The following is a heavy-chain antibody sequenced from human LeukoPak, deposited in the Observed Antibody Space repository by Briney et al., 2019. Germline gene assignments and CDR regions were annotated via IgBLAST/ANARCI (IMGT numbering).Heavy chain of an antibody. CDR2: INPNSSGT. V-gene: IGHV1-2*02. J-gene: IGHJ4*02. Sequence: ASVKVSCKASGYTFTDYYMHWVRQAPGQGLEWMGWINPNSSGTNYAQKYQGRVNMTRDTSISTAYLELSRLRSDDTAMYYCARDLSSFYFDYWGQGTLVTVSS. CDR3: ARDLSSFYFDY. CDR1: GYTFTDYY.